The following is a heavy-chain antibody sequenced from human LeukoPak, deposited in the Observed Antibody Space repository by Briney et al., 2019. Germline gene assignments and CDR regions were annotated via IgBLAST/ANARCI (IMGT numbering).Heavy chain of an antibody. V-gene: IGHV3-23*01. CDR3: TKDGGTNRYFDH. D-gene: IGHD3-16*01. CDR2: ISGSGSSI. CDR1: GFTFSGYA. J-gene: IGHJ4*02. Sequence: GGSLRLSCAAYGFTFSGYAMSWVRQAPGKGLEWVSAISGSGSSIFYADSVKGRFTISRDNSKNTLYVQMNSVRAEDTAVYYCTKDGGTNRYFDHWGQGVLVTVSS.